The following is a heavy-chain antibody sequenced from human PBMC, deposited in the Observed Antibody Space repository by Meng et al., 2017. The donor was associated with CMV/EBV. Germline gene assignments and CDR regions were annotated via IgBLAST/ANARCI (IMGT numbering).Heavy chain of an antibody. CDR2: INHSGST. CDR1: CGSLGGYY. CDR3: ARKRYWLLYPWFDP. Sequence: QVELQQWVPGMLEASETPSLPRAVYCGSLGGYYWSWIRQPPGKGLELIGEINHSGSTNYNPSLKSRVTISVDTSKNQFSLKLSSVTAADTAVYYCARKRYWLLYPWFDPWGQGTLVTVSS. J-gene: IGHJ5*02. D-gene: IGHD3-9*01. V-gene: IGHV4-34*01.